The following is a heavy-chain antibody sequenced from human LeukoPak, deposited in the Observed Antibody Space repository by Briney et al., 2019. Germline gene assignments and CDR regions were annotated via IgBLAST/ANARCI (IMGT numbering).Heavy chain of an antibody. J-gene: IGHJ4*02. V-gene: IGHV6-1*01. CDR3: SRELAWGPADY. CDR2: TYYRSRWYN. Sequence: SQTLSLTCAISGDSVSSNSAAWGWIRQSPSRGLEWLGRTYYRSRWYNDYALSVKSRITITPDTSNNQVSLQLNSVTPEDAAVYYCSRELAWGPADYWGQGTLVTVSS. CDR1: GDSVSSNSAA. D-gene: IGHD7-27*01.